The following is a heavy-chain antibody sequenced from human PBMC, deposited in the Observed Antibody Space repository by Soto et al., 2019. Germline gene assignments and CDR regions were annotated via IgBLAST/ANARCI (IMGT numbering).Heavy chain of an antibody. V-gene: IGHV1-69*08. D-gene: IGHD1-26*01. CDR1: GGTFGRYT. CDR2: IIPILETA. J-gene: IGHJ6*04. CDR3: ARGGKLGGDLDV. Sequence: QVQLVQSGAEVKKPGSSLKVSCKASGGTFGRYTISRVRQAPGQGLEWMGWIIPILETANYAQKFQGRVTITADTSTSTAYLDLSGLKSDDAGVYYCARGGKLGGDLDVWGKGTPVTVSS.